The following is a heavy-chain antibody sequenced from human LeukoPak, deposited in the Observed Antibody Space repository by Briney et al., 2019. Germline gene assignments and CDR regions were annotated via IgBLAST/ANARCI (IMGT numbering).Heavy chain of an antibody. V-gene: IGHV4-38-2*01. Sequence: PSETLSLTCAVSGYSISSGYYWGWIRQPPGKGLEWIGSIYHSESTYYNPSLKSRVTISVDTSKNQFSLKLSSVTAADTAVYYCARTTRTIFGVAIPGSAFDIWGQGTMVTVSS. CDR1: GYSISSGYY. CDR3: ARTTRTIFGVAIPGSAFDI. J-gene: IGHJ3*02. CDR2: IYHSEST. D-gene: IGHD3-3*01.